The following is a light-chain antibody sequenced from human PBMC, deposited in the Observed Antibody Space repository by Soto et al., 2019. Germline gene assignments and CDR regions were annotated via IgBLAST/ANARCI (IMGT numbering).Light chain of an antibody. Sequence: QSVLRQPPSASGSPGHSFTISCTGTSSDVGAYHYVSWYQQHPGKAPTLIIYEVSQRPSGVPDRFSGSKSGNTASLTVSGLQAADEADYYCSSYAGTKNYVFGTGNKVTV. CDR1: SSDVGAYHY. CDR2: EVS. V-gene: IGLV2-8*01. CDR3: SSYAGTKNYV. J-gene: IGLJ1*01.